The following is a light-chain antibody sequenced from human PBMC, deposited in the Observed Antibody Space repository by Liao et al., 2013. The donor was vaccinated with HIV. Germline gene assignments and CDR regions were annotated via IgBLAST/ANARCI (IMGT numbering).Light chain of an antibody. CDR2: QDT. J-gene: IGLJ3*02. CDR1: KLGDKY. Sequence: SYELTQPPSVSVSPGQTASITCSGDKLGDKYACWYQQKPGQSPVLVIYQDTKRPSGIPERFSGSNSGNTATLTISGVEAGDEADYYCQVWDSSSDHPEVFGGGTKLTVL. V-gene: IGLV3-1*01. CDR3: QVWDSSSDHPEV.